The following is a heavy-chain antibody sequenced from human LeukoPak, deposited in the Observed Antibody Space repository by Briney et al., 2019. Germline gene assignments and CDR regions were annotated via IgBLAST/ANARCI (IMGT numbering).Heavy chain of an antibody. J-gene: IGHJ4*02. CDR3: ARGVARSSKFHFSYYFDY. D-gene: IGHD6-6*01. CDR1: GGSISSYY. Sequence: SETLSLTCTVSGGSISSYYWSWIRRPAGKGLEWIGSIYHSGSTYYNPSLKSRVTISVDTSKNQFSLKLSSVTAADTAVYYCARGVARSSKFHFSYYFDYWGQGTLVTVSS. V-gene: IGHV4-4*07. CDR2: IYHSGST.